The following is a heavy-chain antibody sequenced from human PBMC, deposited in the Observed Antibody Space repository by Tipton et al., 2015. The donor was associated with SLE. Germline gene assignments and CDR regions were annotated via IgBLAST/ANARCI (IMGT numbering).Heavy chain of an antibody. V-gene: IGHV5-51*03. D-gene: IGHD3-3*01. CDR1: GYSFTSYW. CDR2: IYPGDSDT. J-gene: IGHJ3*02. Sequence: VQLVQSGAEVKKPGESLKISCKGSGYSFTSYWIGWVRQMPGKGLEWMGIIYPGDSDTRYRPSFQGQVTISADKSISTAYLQWSSLKASDSAMYYCARPPRVLECSSAFDIWGQGTMVTVSS. CDR3: ARPPRVLECSSAFDI.